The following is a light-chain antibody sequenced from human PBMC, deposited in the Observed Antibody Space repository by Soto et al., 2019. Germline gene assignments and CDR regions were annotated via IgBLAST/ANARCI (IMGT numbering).Light chain of an antibody. V-gene: IGLV2-14*01. CDR3: ISYTTATSWV. CDR1: SSDIGGYNY. J-gene: IGLJ3*02. CDR2: EVT. Sequence: QSVLTQPASVSGSPGQSITISCTGTSSDIGGYNYVSWYQQHPGKAPKLIIYEVTYRPSGISKRFSGSKSGNTASLTISGLQAEDEADYFCISYTTATSWVFGGGTQLTVL.